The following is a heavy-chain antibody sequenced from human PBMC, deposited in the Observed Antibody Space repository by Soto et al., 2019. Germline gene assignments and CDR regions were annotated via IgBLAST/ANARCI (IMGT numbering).Heavy chain of an antibody. CDR1: GYPFSNYN. D-gene: IGHD3-10*01. V-gene: IGHV1-3*04. CDR2: INTGNGNT. Sequence: ASVKVSCKASGYPFSNYNIHWVRQAPGRGLEWMGWINTGNGNTKYSQKFQGRVTITRDTSASTAYMELSSLRSEDTAVYYCAREAGYYGSGSYYFDYWGQGTLVTVSS. CDR3: AREAGYYGSGSYYFDY. J-gene: IGHJ4*02.